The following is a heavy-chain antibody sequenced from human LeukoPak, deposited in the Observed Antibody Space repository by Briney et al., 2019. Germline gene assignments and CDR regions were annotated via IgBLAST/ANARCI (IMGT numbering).Heavy chain of an antibody. Sequence: GGSLRLSCAASGFGFPAYWMTWVRQAPGKGLEWVSAISGNGGSTYYADSVKGRFTISRDNSKNTVYLEMSSLRAEDTAVYYCAKRSRRLTIVRGVPREDVWGQGTTVTVSS. CDR1: GFGFPAYW. D-gene: IGHD3-10*01. CDR3: AKRSRRLTIVRGVPREDV. J-gene: IGHJ6*02. V-gene: IGHV3-23*01. CDR2: ISGNGGST.